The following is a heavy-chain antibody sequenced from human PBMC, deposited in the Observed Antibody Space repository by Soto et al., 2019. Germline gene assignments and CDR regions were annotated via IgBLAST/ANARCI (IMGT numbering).Heavy chain of an antibody. D-gene: IGHD6-6*01. CDR2: IYWNDDK. CDR1: GFSFSTSRVG. Sequence: SGPTLVNPTQTLTLTCTFSGFSFSTSRVGVGWFRQPPGKALEWPALIYWNDDKGYGPSLKSRLTITQDTSKNQVVLSMTNMDPVDTATYFCAHVSRWSLGYWGQGTLVTVSS. V-gene: IGHV2-5*01. J-gene: IGHJ4*02. CDR3: AHVSRWSLGY.